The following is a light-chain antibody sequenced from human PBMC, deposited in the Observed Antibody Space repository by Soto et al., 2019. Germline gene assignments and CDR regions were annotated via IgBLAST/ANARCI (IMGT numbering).Light chain of an antibody. CDR1: SSDVGGYNY. J-gene: IGLJ3*02. CDR3: SSYTSSSTRV. Sequence: QSALTQPASVSGSPGQSITISCTGTSSDVGGYNYVSWYQQHPGKAPKLMIYEVSNRPSGVSNRFSGSKSGNTASLTISGLQDEDEDYYYCSSYTSSSTRVFGGGTKVTVL. V-gene: IGLV2-14*01. CDR2: EVS.